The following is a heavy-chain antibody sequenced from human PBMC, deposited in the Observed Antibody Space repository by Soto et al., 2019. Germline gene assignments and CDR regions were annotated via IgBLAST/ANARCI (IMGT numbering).Heavy chain of an antibody. D-gene: IGHD3-22*01. J-gene: IGHJ5*02. CDR3: ARSLYYYDSSGYGPGGWFDP. CDR1: GYSFTSYW. Sequence: VASLKISCKVSGYSFTSYWISWVRQMPGKGLEWMGRIDPSDSYTNYSPSFQGHVTISADKSISTAYQQWSSLKASDTAMYYCARSLYYYDSSGYGPGGWFDPWGQGTLVTVSS. CDR2: IDPSDSYT. V-gene: IGHV5-10-1*01.